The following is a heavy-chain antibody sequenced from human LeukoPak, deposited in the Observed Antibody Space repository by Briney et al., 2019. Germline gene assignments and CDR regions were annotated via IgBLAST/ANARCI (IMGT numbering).Heavy chain of an antibody. J-gene: IGHJ4*02. CDR3: AISYDSSSQGGAFVC. D-gene: IGHD3-22*01. V-gene: IGHV3-30-3*01. CDR2: ISYDGSNK. Sequence: GGSLRLSCAASGFTFSSYAMHWVRQAPGKGLEWVAVISYDGSNKYYADSVRGRFTITRDNSKNTLYLQMNSLRAEDTAVYYCAISYDSSSQGGAFVCWVQGSLVTDPS. CDR1: GFTFSSYA.